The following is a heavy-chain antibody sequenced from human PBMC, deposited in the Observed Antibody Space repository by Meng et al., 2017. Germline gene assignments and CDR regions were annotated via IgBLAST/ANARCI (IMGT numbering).Heavy chain of an antibody. CDR2: ISGSGGST. D-gene: IGHD5-12*01. CDR1: GFTFSSYA. CDR3: AKTRGYSGYGRGFYGMDV. Sequence: GESLKISCAASGFTFSSYAMSRVRQAPGKGLEWVSAISGSGGSTYYADSVKGRFTISRDNSKNTLYLQMNSLRAEDTAVYYCAKTRGYSGYGRGFYGMDVWGQGTTVTVSS. J-gene: IGHJ6*02. V-gene: IGHV3-23*01.